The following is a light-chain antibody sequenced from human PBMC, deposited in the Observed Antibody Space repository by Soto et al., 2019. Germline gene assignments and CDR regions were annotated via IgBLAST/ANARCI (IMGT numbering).Light chain of an antibody. J-gene: IGLJ2*01. CDR2: EVN. V-gene: IGLV2-8*01. Sequence: QSALTQPPSASGSPGQSVTISCTGTSSDVGGYNYVSWYQQHPGKAPKLIIYEVNKRPSGVPDRFSGSKSGNTASLTVSGLQAEDEADYYCSSYAGSNQVEVGGGTKVTVL. CDR1: SSDVGGYNY. CDR3: SSYAGSNQVE.